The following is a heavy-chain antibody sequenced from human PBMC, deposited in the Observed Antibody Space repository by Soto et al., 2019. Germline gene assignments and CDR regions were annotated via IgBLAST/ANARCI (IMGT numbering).Heavy chain of an antibody. J-gene: IGHJ3*02. D-gene: IGHD3-16*02. V-gene: IGHV4-4*02. CDR1: GGSVSSTNW. Sequence: SETLSLTCTVSGGSVSSTNWWSWVRQSPGKGLEWIGYIYYSGSTNYNPSLKSRVTISVDTSKNQFSLKLSSVTAADTAVYYCARAFMITFGGVIVPGAFDIWGQGTMVTVS. CDR2: IYYSGST. CDR3: ARAFMITFGGVIVPGAFDI.